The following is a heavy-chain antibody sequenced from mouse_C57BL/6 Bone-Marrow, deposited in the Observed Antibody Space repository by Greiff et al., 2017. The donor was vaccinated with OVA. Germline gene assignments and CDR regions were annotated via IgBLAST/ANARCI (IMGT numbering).Heavy chain of an antibody. CDR2: ISDGGSYT. CDR3: AIQCSSPNYYSMDD. Sequence: VQLKESGGGLVKPGGSLKLSCAASGFTFSSYAMSWVRQTPEKRLEWVATISDGGSYTSYPDNVKGRFTLSRDNAKNNLYMQMSHLEASDTAMYYCAIQCSSPNYYSMDDWGQGTSVTVSS. V-gene: IGHV5-4*01. D-gene: IGHD1-1*01. J-gene: IGHJ4*01. CDR1: GFTFSSYA.